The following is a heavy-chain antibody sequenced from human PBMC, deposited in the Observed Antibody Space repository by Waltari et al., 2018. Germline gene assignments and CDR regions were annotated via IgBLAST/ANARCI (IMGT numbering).Heavy chain of an antibody. CDR3: ARQLYQLPPPGFDP. J-gene: IGHJ5*02. Sequence: QVQLQESGPGLVKPSETLSLTCAVSGYSISSGYYWGWIRQPPGKGLEWIGSIYHSGSTYYNPSLKSRVTISVDTSKNQFSLKLSSVTAADTAVYYCARQLYQLPPPGFDPWGQGTLVTVSS. CDR1: GYSISSGYY. D-gene: IGHD2-2*01. V-gene: IGHV4-38-2*01. CDR2: IYHSGST.